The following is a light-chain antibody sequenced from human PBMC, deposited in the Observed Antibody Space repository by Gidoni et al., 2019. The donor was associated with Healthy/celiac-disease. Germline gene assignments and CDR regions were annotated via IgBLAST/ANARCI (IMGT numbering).Light chain of an antibody. Sequence: SYELTQTSVSVSPGQTASITCSGDKLGDKYACWYQQKPGQSPVLVIYQDSKRPSGIPERFSGSNSGNTATLTISGTQAMDEADYYCQAWDSSTHVVFGGGTKLTVL. CDR2: QDS. CDR3: QAWDSSTHVV. CDR1: KLGDKY. V-gene: IGLV3-1*01. J-gene: IGLJ2*01.